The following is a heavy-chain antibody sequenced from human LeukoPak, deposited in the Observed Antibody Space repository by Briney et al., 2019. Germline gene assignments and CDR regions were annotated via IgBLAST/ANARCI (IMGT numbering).Heavy chain of an antibody. CDR3: ASGGMLPYYYYYGMDV. Sequence: GGSLRLSCAASGFTFSSYGMHWVRQAPGKGLEWVAVISYDGSNKYYADSVKGRFTISRDNSKNTLYLQMNSLRAEDTAVYYCASGGMLPYYYYYGMDVWGQGTTVTVSS. V-gene: IGHV3-30*03. J-gene: IGHJ6*02. D-gene: IGHD2-8*01. CDR1: GFTFSSYG. CDR2: ISYDGSNK.